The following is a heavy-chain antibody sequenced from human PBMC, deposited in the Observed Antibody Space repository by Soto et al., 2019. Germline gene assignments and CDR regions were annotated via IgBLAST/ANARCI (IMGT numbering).Heavy chain of an antibody. CDR3: ANGGITMVRGVITPNWFDP. V-gene: IGHV3-23*01. Sequence: GSLRLSCAASGFTFSSYAMSWVRQAPGKGLEWVSAISGSGGSTYYADSVKGRFTISRDNSKNTLYLQMNSLRAEDTAVYYCANGGITMVRGVITPNWFDPWGQGTLVTVSS. CDR1: GFTFSSYA. J-gene: IGHJ5*02. D-gene: IGHD3-10*01. CDR2: ISGSGGST.